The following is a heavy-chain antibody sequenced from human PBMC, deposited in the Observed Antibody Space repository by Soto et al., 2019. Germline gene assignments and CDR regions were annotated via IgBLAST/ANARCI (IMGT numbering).Heavy chain of an antibody. J-gene: IGHJ4*02. D-gene: IGHD1-1*01. CDR3: AFINPHNGIDY. V-gene: IGHV4-39*01. CDR2: IYYSGST. Sequence: SETLSLTCTVSGGPISSSSYYWGWIRQPPGKGLEWIGSIYYSGSTYYNPSLKSRVTISVDTSKNQFSLKLSSVTAADTAVYYCAFINPHNGIDYWGQGTLVTVS. CDR1: GGPISSSSYY.